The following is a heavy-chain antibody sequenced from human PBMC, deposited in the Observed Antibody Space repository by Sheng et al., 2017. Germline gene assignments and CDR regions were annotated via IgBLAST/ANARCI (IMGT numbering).Heavy chain of an antibody. D-gene: IGHD3-16*02. CDR2: IYYSGST. Sequence: QLQLQESGPGLVKPSETLSLTCTVSGGSISSSSYYWGWIRQPPGKGLEWIGSIYYSGSTYYNPSLKSRVTISVDTSKNQFSLKLSSVTAADTAVYYCARVLSLKELSLSGYFDYWGQGTLVTVSS. CDR1: GGSISSSSYY. CDR3: ARVLSLKELSLSGYFDY. J-gene: IGHJ4*02. V-gene: IGHV4-39*07.